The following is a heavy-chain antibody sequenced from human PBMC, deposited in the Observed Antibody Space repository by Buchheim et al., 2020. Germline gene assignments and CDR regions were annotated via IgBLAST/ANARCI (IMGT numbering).Heavy chain of an antibody. CDR1: GDIFSDPY. J-gene: IGHJ4*02. D-gene: IGHD2-21*02. CDR2: LKPDTGAT. Sequence: QVQLVQSGAEVKKPGASVKVSCKTPGDIFSDPYIHWVRQAPGQGLEWMGWLKPDTGATDQAQKFQGRVAMTRDTSINTAYMELSSLRSDDTAVYYCAGAPPSDCFRYWGQG. CDR3: AGAPPSDCFRY. V-gene: IGHV1-2*02.